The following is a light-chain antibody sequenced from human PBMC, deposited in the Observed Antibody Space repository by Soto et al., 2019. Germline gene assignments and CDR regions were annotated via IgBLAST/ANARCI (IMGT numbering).Light chain of an antibody. Sequence: EIVLTQSPGTLSLSPGERATLSCRASQSVSRNYLAWYQQKPGQAPRLLIYGESSRATDIPDRFSGSGSGTHFTVTISRLEPEDFAVYYCQQYDSSPVTFGQGTKVEIK. CDR3: QQYDSSPVT. CDR2: GES. V-gene: IGKV3-20*01. CDR1: QSVSRNY. J-gene: IGKJ1*01.